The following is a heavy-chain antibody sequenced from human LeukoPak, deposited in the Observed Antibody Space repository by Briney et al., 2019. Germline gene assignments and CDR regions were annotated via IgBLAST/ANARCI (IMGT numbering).Heavy chain of an antibody. CDR1: GFTFSDYY. D-gene: IGHD2-21*02. Sequence: GGSLRLSCAASGFTFSDYYMSWIRQAPGKGLEWVAVISYDGGNKYYADSVKGRFTISRDNSKNTLYLQMNSLRAEDTAVYYCATSTLAYCGGDCSLVHYYFDYWGQGTLVTVSS. J-gene: IGHJ4*02. V-gene: IGHV3-30*03. CDR2: ISYDGGNK. CDR3: ATSTLAYCGGDCSLVHYYFDY.